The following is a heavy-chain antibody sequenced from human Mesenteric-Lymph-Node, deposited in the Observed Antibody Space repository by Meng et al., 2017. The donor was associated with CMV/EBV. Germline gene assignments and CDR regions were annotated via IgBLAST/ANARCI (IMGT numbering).Heavy chain of an antibody. CDR1: GYTFIDYY. Sequence: ASVKVSCKVSGYTFIDYYMHWVRQAPGQGLEYMGYIDPNGGGTFSPHNFQGRVTMARDTSIDTVYMEVIRLTSDDTAVYFCAREDGHTGKFDSWGQGTLVTVSS. V-gene: IGHV1-2*02. CDR3: AREDGHTGKFDS. D-gene: IGHD5-24*01. CDR2: IDPNGGGT. J-gene: IGHJ4*02.